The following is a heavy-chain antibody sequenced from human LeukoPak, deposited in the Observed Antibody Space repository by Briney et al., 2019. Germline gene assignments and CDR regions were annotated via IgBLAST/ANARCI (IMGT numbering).Heavy chain of an antibody. CDR2: ISYDGSNK. J-gene: IGHJ4*02. Sequence: PGGSLRLSCAASGFTFSSYAMHWVRQAPGKGLEWVAVISYDGSNKYYADSVKGRFTISRDNSKSTLYLQMNSLRAEDTAVYYCARDPAVHGYFDYWGQGTLVTVSS. CDR3: ARDPAVHGYFDY. V-gene: IGHV3-30-3*01. CDR1: GFTFSSYA.